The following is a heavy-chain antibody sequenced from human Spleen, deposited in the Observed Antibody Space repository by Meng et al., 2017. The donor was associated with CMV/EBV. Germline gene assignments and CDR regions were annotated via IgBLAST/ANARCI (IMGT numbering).Heavy chain of an antibody. CDR3: ARNFAGGLDV. J-gene: IGHJ6*02. CDR1: GFTFSSYS. CDR2: ISGSGGST. D-gene: IGHD2/OR15-2a*01. Sequence: GESLKISCAASGFTFSSYSMNWVRQAPGKGLEWVSTISGSGGSTYYADSVKGRFTISRDNSKNALYLQMNSLRAEDTAVYYCARNFAGGLDVWGQGTTVTVSS. V-gene: IGHV3-23*01.